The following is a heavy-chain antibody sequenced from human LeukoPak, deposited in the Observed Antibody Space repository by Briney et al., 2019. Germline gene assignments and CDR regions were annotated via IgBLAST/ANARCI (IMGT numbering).Heavy chain of an antibody. Sequence: PSQTLSLTCTVSGGSISSSSYYWGWIRQPPGKGLEWIGEINHSGSTNYNPSLKSRVTISVDTSKNQFSLKLSSVTAADTAVYYCARVSGYYGSGSSPWGQGTLVTVSS. CDR2: INHSGST. V-gene: IGHV4-39*07. CDR1: GGSISSSSYY. J-gene: IGHJ5*02. CDR3: ARVSGYYGSGSSP. D-gene: IGHD3-10*01.